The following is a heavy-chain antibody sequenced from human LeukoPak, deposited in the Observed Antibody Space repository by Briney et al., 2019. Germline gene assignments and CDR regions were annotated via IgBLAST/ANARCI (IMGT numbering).Heavy chain of an antibody. V-gene: IGHV1-18*01. Sequence: GASVKVSCKASGYTFTSYGISWVRQAPGQGLEWMGWISAYNGNTNYAQKLQGRVTMTTDTSTSTAYMELRSLRSDDTAVYYCARGRLSRTYDSKWDYWGQGTLVTVSS. J-gene: IGHJ4*02. D-gene: IGHD3-16*01. CDR1: GYTFTSYG. CDR3: ARGRLSRTYDSKWDY. CDR2: ISAYNGNT.